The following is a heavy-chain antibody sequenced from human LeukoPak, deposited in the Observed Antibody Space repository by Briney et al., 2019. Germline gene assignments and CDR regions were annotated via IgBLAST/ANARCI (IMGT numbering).Heavy chain of an antibody. Sequence: GGSLRLSCAASGFTFSSYGMHWVRQAPGKGLEWVAVISYDGSNKYYADSVKGRFTISRDNSKNTLYLQMNSLRAEDTAVYYCTRGGDLSTVAGALDYWGQGTLVTVSS. D-gene: IGHD6-19*01. CDR2: ISYDGSNK. CDR1: GFTFSSYG. CDR3: TRGGDLSTVAGALDY. V-gene: IGHV3-30*19. J-gene: IGHJ4*02.